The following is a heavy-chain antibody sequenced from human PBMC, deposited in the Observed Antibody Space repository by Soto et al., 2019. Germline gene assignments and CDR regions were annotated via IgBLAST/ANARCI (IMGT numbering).Heavy chain of an antibody. D-gene: IGHD5-18*01. CDR3: ARAWPSVDSYGSGVMDV. J-gene: IGHJ6*02. Sequence: QVQLQESGPRLVNPSGTLSVTFAVSGGSISRSNWWNWVRQPPGKGLEWIGEIYHSGSTNYNPSLSSRVTIALDKSKNQFSLRVKSVTAAETAEYYCARAWPSVDSYGSGVMDVWCQGTTVTVSS. CDR1: GGSISRSNW. CDR2: IYHSGST. V-gene: IGHV4-4*02.